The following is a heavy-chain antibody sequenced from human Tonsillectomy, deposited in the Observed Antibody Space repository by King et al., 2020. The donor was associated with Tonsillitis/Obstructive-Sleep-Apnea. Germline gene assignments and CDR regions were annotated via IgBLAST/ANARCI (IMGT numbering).Heavy chain of an antibody. Sequence: VQLQQSGPGLVKPSQTLSLTCAISGDSVSSNSVAWNWIRQSPSRGLEWLGRTYYRSKWYNDYAGSVRSRITINPDTSKNQFSLRLNSVTPDDTAVYYCARVEWKEQLVPDYYYGMDVWGQGTSVTVSS. V-gene: IGHV6-1*01. J-gene: IGHJ6*02. CDR3: ARVEWKEQLVPDYYYGMDV. CDR1: GDSVSSNSVA. CDR2: TYYRSKWYN. D-gene: IGHD6-13*01.